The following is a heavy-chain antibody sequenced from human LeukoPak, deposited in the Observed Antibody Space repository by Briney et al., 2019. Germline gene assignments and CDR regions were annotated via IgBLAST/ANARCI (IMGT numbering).Heavy chain of an antibody. Sequence: PSETLSLTCTVSGGSISGYYWSWIRQPPGKGLEWIGYIYYSGSTYSNPSLKSRVTISVDTSRNQFSLMLSSVTAADTAVYYCARVIVVVPAAIGDWFDPWGQGTLVTVSS. CDR1: GGSISGYY. CDR2: IYYSGST. V-gene: IGHV4-59*08. J-gene: IGHJ5*02. D-gene: IGHD2-2*02. CDR3: ARVIVVVPAAIGDWFDP.